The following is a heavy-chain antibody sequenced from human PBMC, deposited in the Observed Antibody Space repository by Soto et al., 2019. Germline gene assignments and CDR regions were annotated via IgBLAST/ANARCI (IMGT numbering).Heavy chain of an antibody. J-gene: IGHJ5*02. Sequence: QVQLVQSGAEVKKPGSSVKVSCKASGGTFSSYAISWVRQAPGQGLEWMGGIIPIFGTANYAQEFQGRVTITAEESRSTAYMARSSLRTEDTAVYYCAGWILGTGKGCFDPCGQGTLVTVS. V-gene: IGHV1-69*01. CDR1: GGTFSSYA. CDR2: IIPIFGTA. D-gene: IGHD2-8*02. CDR3: AGWILGTGKGCFDP.